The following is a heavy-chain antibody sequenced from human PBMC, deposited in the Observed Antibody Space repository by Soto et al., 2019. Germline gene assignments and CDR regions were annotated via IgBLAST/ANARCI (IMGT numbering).Heavy chain of an antibody. V-gene: IGHV4-39*02. CDR2: IFYNGRT. CDR3: ARGAFGAEDQSDCFAS. D-gene: IGHD3-3*02. CDR1: GGSVTSPNYF. Sequence: QVPLQESGPGLVRPSETPSLTCSVSGGSVTSPNYFWRWVRRAPGRGPEWIGNIFYNGRTDCRPSPQSPVILSVDTSRNHVSLRLASVTAADTSIYYCARGAFGAEDQSDCFASWGHGSLVTVSS. J-gene: IGHJ5*01.